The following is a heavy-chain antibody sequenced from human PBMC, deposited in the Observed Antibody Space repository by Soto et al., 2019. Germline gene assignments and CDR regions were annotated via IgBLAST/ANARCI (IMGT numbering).Heavy chain of an antibody. CDR3: ARGGDDYGRFDY. J-gene: IGHJ4*02. D-gene: IGHD4-17*01. CDR2: IYYSGST. V-gene: IGHV4-59*08. Sequence: PSETLSLTCTVSGGSISSYYWSWIRQPPGKGLEWIGYIYYSGSTNYNPSLKSRVTISVDTSKNQFSLKLSSVTAADTAVYYCARGGDDYGRFDYWGQGTLVTVSS. CDR1: GGSISSYY.